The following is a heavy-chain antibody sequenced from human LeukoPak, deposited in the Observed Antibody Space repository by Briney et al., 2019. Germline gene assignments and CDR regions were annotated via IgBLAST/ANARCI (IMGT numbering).Heavy chain of an antibody. Sequence: SETLSLTCTVSGDSISSYYWSWIRQPPGKGLEWIGYIYYSGSTNYNPSLKSRVTISVDTSKNQFSLKLSSVTAADTAVYYCARYRYCSSTSCYYASNWYFDLWGRGTLVTVSS. V-gene: IGHV4-59*01. CDR2: IYYSGST. CDR1: GDSISSYY. CDR3: ARYRYCSSTSCYYASNWYFDL. J-gene: IGHJ2*01. D-gene: IGHD2-2*01.